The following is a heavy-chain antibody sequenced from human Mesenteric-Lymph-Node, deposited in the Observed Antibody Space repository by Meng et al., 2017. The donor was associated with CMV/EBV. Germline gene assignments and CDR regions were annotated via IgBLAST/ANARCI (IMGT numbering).Heavy chain of an antibody. CDR2: ISYDGSNK. CDR1: GFTFSSYA. V-gene: IGHV3-30-3*01. CDR3: ASYSNYVPANFDY. J-gene: IGHJ4*02. D-gene: IGHD4-11*01. Sequence: GESLKISCAASGFTFSSYAMHWVRQAPGKGLEWVAVISYDGSNKYYADPVKGRFTISRDNSKNTLYLQMNSLRAEDTAVYYCASYSNYVPANFDYWGQGTLVTVSS.